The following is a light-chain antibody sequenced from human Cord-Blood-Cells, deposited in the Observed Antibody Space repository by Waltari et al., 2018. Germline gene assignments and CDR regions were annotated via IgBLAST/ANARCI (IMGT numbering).Light chain of an antibody. J-gene: IGKJ4*01. CDR3: QQYYSTPLT. CDR1: QSVLYSSNNKNY. Sequence: DIVMTQSPDSLAVSLGERATINCKSSQSVLYSSNNKNYLAWYQQKPGQPPKLLIYWAATRESGVPARFSGSGSGTDFTLTISSLQAEDVAVYHCQQYYSTPLTFGGGTKVAIK. V-gene: IGKV4-1*01. CDR2: WAA.